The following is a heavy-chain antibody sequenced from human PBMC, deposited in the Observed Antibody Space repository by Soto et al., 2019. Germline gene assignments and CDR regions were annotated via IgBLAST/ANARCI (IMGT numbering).Heavy chain of an antibody. D-gene: IGHD1-26*01. CDR3: ARDDEGGSDCDLGY. Sequence: QVQLVESGGGVVQPGRSLRLSCSVSGFTFSSHAMHWVRQAPGKGLEWVAIISSDGSNKYYADSVKGRFTTSRDNSKNTMYLQMNSLRVEDTAVYYCARDDEGGSDCDLGYWGQGALVTVSS. CDR2: ISSDGSNK. CDR1: GFTFSSHA. V-gene: IGHV3-30-3*01. J-gene: IGHJ4*02.